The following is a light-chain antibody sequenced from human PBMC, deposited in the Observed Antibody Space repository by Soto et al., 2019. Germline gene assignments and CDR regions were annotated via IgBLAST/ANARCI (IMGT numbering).Light chain of an antibody. J-gene: IGKJ1*01. CDR3: QHYDNWPPWT. CDR1: QSVSNN. V-gene: IGKV3-15*01. Sequence: EIIMTQSPATLSVSPGDRATLSCRHSQSVSNNLAWYQQKPGQAPSLILYGASTRANDIPARFSGSGSGTEFTLTIRSLQSQDIAVYYCQHYDNWPPWTFGQGTKVDIK. CDR2: GAS.